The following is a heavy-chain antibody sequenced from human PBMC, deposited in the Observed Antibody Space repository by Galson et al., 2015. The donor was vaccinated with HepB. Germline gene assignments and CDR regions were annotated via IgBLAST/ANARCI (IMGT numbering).Heavy chain of an antibody. CDR3: ARDRTTVIIYYYYYGMDV. CDR2: ISYDGSNK. V-gene: IGHV3-30-3*01. J-gene: IGHJ6*02. CDR1: GFTFSSYA. Sequence: SLRLSCAASGFTFSSYAMHWVRQAPGKGLEWVAVISYDGSNKYYADSVKGRFTISRDNSKNTLYLQMNSLRAEDTAVYYCARDRTTVIIYYYYYGMDVWGQGTTVTVSS. D-gene: IGHD4-23*01.